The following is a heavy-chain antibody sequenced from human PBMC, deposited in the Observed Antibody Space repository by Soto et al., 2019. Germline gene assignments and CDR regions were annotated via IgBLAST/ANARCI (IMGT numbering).Heavy chain of an antibody. CDR3: ARVGAQGHAFDI. V-gene: IGHV3-7*03. CDR2: INPDGSER. Sequence: EVQLVESGGDLVQPGGSLRLTCAASGLTFSRYWMSWVRQAPGKGPEWVANINPDGSERYYVDSVKGRFTFSRDNAKNSLHLQMNSLRADDTAVYYCARVGAQGHAFDIWGQGQMVIVSS. CDR1: GLTFSRYW. J-gene: IGHJ3*02. D-gene: IGHD3-16*01.